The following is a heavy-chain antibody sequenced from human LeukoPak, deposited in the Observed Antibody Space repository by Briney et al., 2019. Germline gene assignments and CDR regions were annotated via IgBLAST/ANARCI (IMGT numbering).Heavy chain of an antibody. CDR1: GVSISSYY. CDR2: IYYSGIT. D-gene: IGHD2-2*01. J-gene: IGHJ2*01. CDR3: ARDLYCSSTSCYPSSYWYFDF. V-gene: IGHV4-59*01. Sequence: KPSETLSLTCTVSGVSISSYYWSWIRQPPGKGLEWIGYIYYSGITNYNPSLKSRVTISVDTSNNQFSLKLNSVTAADTAVYFCARDLYCSSTSCYPSSYWYFDFWGRGTLVTVSS.